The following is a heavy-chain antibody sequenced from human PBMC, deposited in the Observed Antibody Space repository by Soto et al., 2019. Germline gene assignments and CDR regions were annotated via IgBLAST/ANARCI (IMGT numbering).Heavy chain of an antibody. CDR3: AREDILTCYYASYYCYVMYF. Sequence: GASVKVSCKASGYTFTSYGISWVRQAPGQGLEWMGWISAYNGNTNYAQKLQGRVTVTTDTSTSTAYMELRSLRSDDTAVYYCAREDILTCYYASYYCYVMYFWGQGTKVTGSS. CDR2: ISAYNGNT. D-gene: IGHD3-9*01. V-gene: IGHV1-18*01. J-gene: IGHJ6*01. CDR1: GYTFTSYG.